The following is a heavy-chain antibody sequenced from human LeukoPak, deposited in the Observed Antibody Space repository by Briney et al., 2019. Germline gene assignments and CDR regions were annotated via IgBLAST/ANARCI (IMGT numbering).Heavy chain of an antibody. CDR3: ARSTGTTFGLSDY. Sequence: ASVKVSCKASGYTFTGYYMYWVRQAPGQGLEWMGWINPNSGGTNYAQKFQGRVTMTRDTSISTAYMELSRLRSGDTAVYYCARSTGTTFGLSDYWGQGTLVTVSS. V-gene: IGHV1-2*02. CDR1: GYTFTGYY. D-gene: IGHD3-16*01. CDR2: INPNSGGT. J-gene: IGHJ4*02.